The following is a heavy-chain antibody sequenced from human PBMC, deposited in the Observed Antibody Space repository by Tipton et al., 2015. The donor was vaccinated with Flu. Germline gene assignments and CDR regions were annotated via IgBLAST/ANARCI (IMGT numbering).Heavy chain of an antibody. V-gene: IGHV5-51*01. Sequence: QLVQSGAEVKKPGESLKISCKGSGYSFTSYWIGWVRQMPGKGLEWMGIIYPGESDTRYSPSFQGQVTISADKSISTAYLQWSSMKASDTAMYYCARQAGYSSGWYGDSFDYWGQGTLVTVSS. D-gene: IGHD6-19*01. CDR1: GYSFTSYW. J-gene: IGHJ4*02. CDR2: IYPGESDT. CDR3: ARQAGYSSGWYGDSFDY.